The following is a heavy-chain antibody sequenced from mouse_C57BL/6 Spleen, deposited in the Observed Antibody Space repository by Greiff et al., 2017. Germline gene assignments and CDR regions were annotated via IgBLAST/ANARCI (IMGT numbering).Heavy chain of an antibody. CDR3: ARYRRGDYYGSSYGYFDY. CDR2: ISYSGST. D-gene: IGHD1-1*01. J-gene: IGHJ2*01. Sequence: EVKLMESGPGLAKPSQTLSLTCSVTGYSITSDYWNWIRTFPGNKLEYMGYISYSGSTYYTPSLKSRISITRDTSKNQYYLQLNSVTTEDTATYYCARYRRGDYYGSSYGYFDYWGQGTTLTVSS. V-gene: IGHV3-8*01. CDR1: GYSITSDY.